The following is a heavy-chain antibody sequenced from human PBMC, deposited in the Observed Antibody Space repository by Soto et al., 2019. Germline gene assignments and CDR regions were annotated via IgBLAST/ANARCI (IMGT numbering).Heavy chain of an antibody. Sequence: ASVKVSCKASGYTFTGYYMHWVRQAPGQGLEWMGWINPNSGGTNYAQKFQGWVTMTRDTSISTAYMELSRLRSDDTAVYYCARDGVGATTNWYDPWGQGTLVTVSS. CDR2: INPNSGGT. CDR1: GYTFTGYY. V-gene: IGHV1-2*04. CDR3: ARDGVGATTNWYDP. J-gene: IGHJ5*02. D-gene: IGHD1-26*01.